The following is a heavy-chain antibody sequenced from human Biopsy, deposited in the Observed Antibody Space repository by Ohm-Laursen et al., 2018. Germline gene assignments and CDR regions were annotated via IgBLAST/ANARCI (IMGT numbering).Heavy chain of an antibody. D-gene: IGHD2-21*01. Sequence: GSSVKVSCKASEYTFTDYYIHWVRQAPGQGPEWMGWISPKSGGTKYAQKFQGRVTMTRDTSIDTVHMELSRLTSDDTALYYCAKDCGLGGDRDYWGQGTLVTVSS. V-gene: IGHV1-2*02. J-gene: IGHJ4*02. CDR1: EYTFTDYY. CDR3: AKDCGLGGDRDY. CDR2: ISPKSGGT.